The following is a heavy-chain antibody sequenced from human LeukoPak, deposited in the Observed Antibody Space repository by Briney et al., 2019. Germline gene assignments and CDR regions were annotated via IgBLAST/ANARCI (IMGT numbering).Heavy chain of an antibody. Sequence: GGSLRLSCAASGFTFSSYSMNWVRQAPGKGLEWVSYISSSSSTIYYADSVKGRFTISRDNVKNSLYLQMNSLRAEDTAVYYCARDHLYCSGGSCYFDYWGQGTLVTVSS. CDR3: ARDHLYCSGGSCYFDY. D-gene: IGHD2-15*01. CDR1: GFTFSSYS. V-gene: IGHV3-48*01. CDR2: ISSSSSTI. J-gene: IGHJ4*02.